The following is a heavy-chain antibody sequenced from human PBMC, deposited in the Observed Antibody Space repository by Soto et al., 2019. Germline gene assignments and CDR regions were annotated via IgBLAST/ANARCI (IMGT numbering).Heavy chain of an antibody. V-gene: IGHV1-3*01. CDR2: INAGNGNT. CDR1: GYTFTSYA. D-gene: IGHD1-26*01. CDR3: ARDSRGGWHEPDAFVI. Sequence: ASVKVSCKASGYTFTSYAMHWVRQAPGQRLEWMGWINAGNGNTKYSQKFQGRVTITRDTSASTAYMELSSQRSEDTAVYYCARDSRGGWHEPDAFVIWCQGTMVTVSS. J-gene: IGHJ3*02.